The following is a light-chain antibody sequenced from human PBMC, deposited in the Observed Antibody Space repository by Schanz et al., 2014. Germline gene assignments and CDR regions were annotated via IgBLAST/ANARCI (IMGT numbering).Light chain of an antibody. V-gene: IGKV3-20*01. Sequence: EIVLTQSPGTLSLSPGERATLSCRASQSVPNSYLAWYQQKPGQAPRLLIHRAFSRATGIPDRFSGSGSGTDFTLTISSLQAEDLAVYYCQQYYSIPLTFGGGTKVEIK. CDR1: QSVPNSY. CDR3: QQYYSIPLT. CDR2: RAF. J-gene: IGKJ4*01.